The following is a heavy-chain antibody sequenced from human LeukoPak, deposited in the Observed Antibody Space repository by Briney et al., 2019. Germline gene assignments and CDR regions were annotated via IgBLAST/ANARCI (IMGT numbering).Heavy chain of an antibody. CDR2: ISYDGSNK. CDR3: ARLLATWDYYYMDV. J-gene: IGHJ6*03. D-gene: IGHD3-3*02. CDR1: GFTFSSYG. V-gene: IGHV3-30*03. Sequence: PGGSLRLSCAASGFTFSSYGMHWVRQAPGKGLEWVAVISYDGSNKYYADSVKGRFTISRDNSKNSVYLQMNSLRDEDTAVYFCARLLATWDYYYMDVWGKGTTVTVSS.